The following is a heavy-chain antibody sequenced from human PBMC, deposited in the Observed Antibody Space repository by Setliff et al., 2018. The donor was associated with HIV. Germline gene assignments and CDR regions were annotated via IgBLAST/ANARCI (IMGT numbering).Heavy chain of an antibody. CDR3: ARGDWGDQHYLDV. D-gene: IGHD7-27*01. Sequence: SETLSLTCTVSNGSISNSAYYWGWIRQPPGKALEWIGSVYYSGSTYYNPSLKSRITISEDTSRNQFSLKLSSVTAADTAVYYCARGDWGDQHYLDVWGKGTTVTVSS. J-gene: IGHJ6*03. V-gene: IGHV4-39*07. CDR1: NGSISNSAYY. CDR2: VYYSGST.